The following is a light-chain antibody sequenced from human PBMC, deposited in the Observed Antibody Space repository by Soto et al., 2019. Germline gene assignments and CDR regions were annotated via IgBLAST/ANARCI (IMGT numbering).Light chain of an antibody. V-gene: IGLV1-51*02. J-gene: IGLJ1*01. CDR1: GANIGNNY. Sequence: QSVLTQPPSVSAAPGQKVTIPCAGSGANIGNNYVSWYQQLPGTAPKLLIYENDKRPSGIPDRFSGSKSGTSATLGITGLQTGDEADYYCGAWDSSLSAYVFGTGTKVTVL. CDR2: END. CDR3: GAWDSSLSAYV.